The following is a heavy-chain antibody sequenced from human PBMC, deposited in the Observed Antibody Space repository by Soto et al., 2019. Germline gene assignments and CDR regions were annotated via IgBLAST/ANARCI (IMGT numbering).Heavy chain of an antibody. CDR1: SYTFTSYG. CDR3: ARDQDIVVVPAATWTRVNWFDP. Sequence: ASVKVSCKASSYTFTSYGISWVRQAPGQGLEWMGWISAYNGNTNYAQKLQGRVTMTTDTSTSTAYMELRSLRSDDTAVYYCARDQDIVVVPAATWTRVNWFDPWGQGALVTVSS. V-gene: IGHV1-18*01. CDR2: ISAYNGNT. D-gene: IGHD2-2*01. J-gene: IGHJ5*02.